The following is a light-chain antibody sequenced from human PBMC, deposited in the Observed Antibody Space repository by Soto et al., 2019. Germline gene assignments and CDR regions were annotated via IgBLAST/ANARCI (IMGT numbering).Light chain of an antibody. J-gene: IGKJ1*01. CDR2: DAS. V-gene: IGKV1-5*01. CDR1: QSINNW. Sequence: DIQMTQSPSTLSASVGDRVTITCRASQSINNWLAWYQQKPGKAPKLLIYDASILQSGVPSRFSGSGSGTEFTLTISSLQPDDFATYYCQQYSTYSWTFGQGTKVDI. CDR3: QQYSTYSWT.